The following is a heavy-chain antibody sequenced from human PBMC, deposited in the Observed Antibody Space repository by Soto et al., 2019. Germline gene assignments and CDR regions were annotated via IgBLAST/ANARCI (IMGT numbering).Heavy chain of an antibody. CDR2: VSYDGSNK. CDR3: AKVGISGSATYYYYYGMDV. CDR1: GFTFSNYG. V-gene: IGHV3-30*18. Sequence: QVQLVESGGGVVQPGRSLRLSCAASGFTFSNYGMHWVRQAPGKGLEWVAVVSYDGSNKYHSDSVKDRFTISRDNSKNTLYLQMIGLRAEDTAVYYWAKVGISGSATYYYYYGMDVWGQGTTVTVSS. D-gene: IGHD1-26*01. J-gene: IGHJ6*02.